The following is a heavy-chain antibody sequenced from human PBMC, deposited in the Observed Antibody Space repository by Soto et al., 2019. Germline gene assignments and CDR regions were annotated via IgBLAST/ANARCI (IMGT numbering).Heavy chain of an antibody. CDR3: XXXXXXXXXXSXCLHALDV. Sequence: QVQLVQSGAAVKEPGASVRLSCKTSGYLFTSFSLHWXRXXXXXXXEWMGWINPANGDLKYSPKFQGRVTIDRDTLATTAYLDLHRLXXXXXXXXXXXXXXXXXXXXSXCLHALDVWGRGTMVTVS. CDR1: GYLFTSFS. CDR2: INPANGDL. J-gene: IGHJ3*01. V-gene: IGHV1-3*01.